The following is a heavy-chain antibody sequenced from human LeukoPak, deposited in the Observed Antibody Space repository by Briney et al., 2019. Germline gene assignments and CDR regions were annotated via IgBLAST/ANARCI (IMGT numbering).Heavy chain of an antibody. V-gene: IGHV3-33*01. CDR2: INYDGSNR. CDR1: GFSLSNYG. J-gene: IGHJ4*02. D-gene: IGHD3-16*01. CDR3: ARWGGTRQFYFDY. Sequence: HPGGSLRLSCAASGFSLSNYGLHWVRQGPGKGLEWLAVINYDGSNRYYADSVKGRFTIPKDSSENTLYLQMNSLRADDTAMYYCARWGGTRQFYFDYWGQGTLATVSS.